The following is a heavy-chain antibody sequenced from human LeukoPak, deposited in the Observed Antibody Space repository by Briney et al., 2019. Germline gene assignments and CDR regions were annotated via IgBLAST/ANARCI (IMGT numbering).Heavy chain of an antibody. D-gene: IGHD2-2*01. Sequence: ASVKVSCKASGYTFTNHAMHWVRQAPGQGLEWMGWIDAANGNTKYSQKFQGRVTITRDTSASIVYMELSSLRSEDTAVYYCASVYGGVADCSSTSCQDFYGMDVWGQGTTVTVSS. CDR3: ASVYGGVADCSSTSCQDFYGMDV. J-gene: IGHJ6*02. V-gene: IGHV1-3*01. CDR1: GYTFTNHA. CDR2: IDAANGNT.